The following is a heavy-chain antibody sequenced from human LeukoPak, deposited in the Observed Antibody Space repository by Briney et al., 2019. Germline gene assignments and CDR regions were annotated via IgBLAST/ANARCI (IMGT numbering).Heavy chain of an antibody. Sequence: ASVKVSCKASGGTFSSYAISWVRQAPGQGLEWMGGIIPIFGTANYAQKFQGRVTITTDESTSTAYMELSSLRSEDTAVYYCARYYDYVWGKSFYFDYWGQGALVTVSS. V-gene: IGHV1-69*05. D-gene: IGHD3-16*01. J-gene: IGHJ4*02. CDR1: GGTFSSYA. CDR3: ARYYDYVWGKSFYFDY. CDR2: IIPIFGTA.